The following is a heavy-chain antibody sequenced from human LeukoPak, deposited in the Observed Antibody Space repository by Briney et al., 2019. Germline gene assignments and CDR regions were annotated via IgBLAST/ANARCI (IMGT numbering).Heavy chain of an antibody. D-gene: IGHD6-13*01. CDR1: GFTVSSNY. V-gene: IGHV3-53*01. CDR3: AKNIAAPTTPFDY. J-gene: IGHJ4*02. CDR2: IYSSGST. Sequence: TGGSLRLSCAASGFTVSSNYMIWVRQAPGKGLEWVSIIYSSGSTYYADSVKGRFTISRDNSKNTLYLQMNYLRAEDTALYYCAKNIAAPTTPFDYWGQGTLVTVSS.